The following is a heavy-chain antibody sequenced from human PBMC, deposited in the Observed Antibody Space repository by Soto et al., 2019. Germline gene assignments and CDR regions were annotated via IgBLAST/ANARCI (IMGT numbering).Heavy chain of an antibody. CDR3: ARERWGYYSYYYYGMDV. CDR2: ISYDGSNK. Sequence: GGSLRLSCAASGFTFSSYAMHWVRQAPGKGLEWVAVISYDGSNKYYADSVKGRFTISRDNSKNTLYLQMNSLRAEDTAVYYCARERWGYYSYYYYGMDVWGQGTTVTVSS. CDR1: GFTFSSYA. J-gene: IGHJ6*02. V-gene: IGHV3-30-3*01. D-gene: IGHD2-21*01.